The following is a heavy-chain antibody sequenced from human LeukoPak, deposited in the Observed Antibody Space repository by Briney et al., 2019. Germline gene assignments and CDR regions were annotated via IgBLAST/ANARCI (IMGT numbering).Heavy chain of an antibody. CDR3: ARDPSRGYNYYSYMDV. Sequence: GGSLRLSCAAPGFSFSNYAMNWVRQAPGKGLEWVSYISGSSAAIYYADSVEGRFTISRDKAKNSLYLQMNSLRAEDTAVYYCARDPSRGYNYYSYMDVWGKGTTVTVSS. CDR1: GFSFSNYA. V-gene: IGHV3-48*01. D-gene: IGHD6-13*01. J-gene: IGHJ6*03. CDR2: ISGSSAAI.